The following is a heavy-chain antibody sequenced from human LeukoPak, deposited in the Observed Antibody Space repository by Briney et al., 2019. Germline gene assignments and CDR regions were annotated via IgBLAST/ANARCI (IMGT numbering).Heavy chain of an antibody. CDR3: ARAGKGISWYRTFDY. CDR1: GGSFSGYY. V-gene: IGHV4-34*01. D-gene: IGHD6-13*01. CDR2: INHSGST. Sequence: SETLSLTCAVYGGSFSGYYWSWIRQPPGKGLEWIGEINHSGSTNYNPSLKSRVTISVDTSKNQFSLKLSSVTAADTAVYYCARAGKGISWYRTFDYWGQGTLVTVSS. J-gene: IGHJ4*02.